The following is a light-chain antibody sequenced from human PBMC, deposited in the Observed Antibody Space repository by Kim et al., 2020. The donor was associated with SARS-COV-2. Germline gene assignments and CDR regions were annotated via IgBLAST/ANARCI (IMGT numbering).Light chain of an antibody. CDR2: AAS. CDR1: QGISNH. J-gene: IGKJ5*01. CDR3: QQYNSYPLT. V-gene: IGKV1-16*02. Sequence: ASVGDRVTITCRASQGISNHLAWFQQQPGKAPKSLIYAASSMQSRVPSKVSGSGSGTDFTLTISSLQPEDCATYYCQQYNSYPLTFGQGTRLEIK.